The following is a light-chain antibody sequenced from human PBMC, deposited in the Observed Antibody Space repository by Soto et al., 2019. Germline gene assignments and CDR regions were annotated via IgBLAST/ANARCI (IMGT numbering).Light chain of an antibody. CDR1: RDVGSD. CDR3: QQSYSTPR. V-gene: IGKV1-39*01. Sequence: QMTPSPSSLSASVGEKIIITCRASRDVGSDVSWYQQKPGEAPKLLIYAASRLQSGVPSRFSGSGSGTDFTLTINTLQPEDIATYYCQQSYSTPRFGGGTKVDIK. J-gene: IGKJ4*01. CDR2: AAS.